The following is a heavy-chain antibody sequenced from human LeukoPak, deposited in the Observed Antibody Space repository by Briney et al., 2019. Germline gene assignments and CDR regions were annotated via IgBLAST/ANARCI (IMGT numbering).Heavy chain of an antibody. CDR2: ITSNGGGT. Sequence: GGSLRLSCAASGFTFSNYVMNGVGPTPGKGLEWVSAITSNGGGTYLADSVKGRFTIYRDNSKNTLYLQLNSLRADDTAVYYCVTVKAGSAYADWGQGALVTVSS. CDR3: VTVKAGSAYAD. V-gene: IGHV3-23*01. CDR1: GFTFSNYV. D-gene: IGHD5-12*01. J-gene: IGHJ4*02.